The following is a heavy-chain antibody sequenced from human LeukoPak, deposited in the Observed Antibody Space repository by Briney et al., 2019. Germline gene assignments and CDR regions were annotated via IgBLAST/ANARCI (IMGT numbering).Heavy chain of an antibody. CDR2: IYYSGST. V-gene: IGHV4-59*01. J-gene: IGHJ4*02. CDR3: ASIRRGYSYGLFDY. Sequence: SSETLSLTCTVSGGSISSYYWSWIRQPPGKGLEWIGYIYYSGSTNYNPSLKSRVTISVDTSKNQFSLKLSSVTAADTAVYYCASIRRGYSYGLFDYWGQGTLVTVSS. D-gene: IGHD5-18*01. CDR1: GGSISSYY.